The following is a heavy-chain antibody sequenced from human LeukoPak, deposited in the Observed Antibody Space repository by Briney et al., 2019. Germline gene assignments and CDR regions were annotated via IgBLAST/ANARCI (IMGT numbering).Heavy chain of an antibody. CDR3: ARAYSYGYPTGHI. CDR2: ISTGSAVT. D-gene: IGHD5-18*01. V-gene: IGHV3-48*01. Sequence: PGGSLRLSCAASRFDFNSYSMDWVRQAPGKGLEWISYISTGSAVTYYTESVKGRFTISRDNAKNSLFLQMNNLRGEDTAVYFCARAYSYGYPTGHIWGQGTLVTVSP. CDR1: RFDFNSYS. J-gene: IGHJ4*02.